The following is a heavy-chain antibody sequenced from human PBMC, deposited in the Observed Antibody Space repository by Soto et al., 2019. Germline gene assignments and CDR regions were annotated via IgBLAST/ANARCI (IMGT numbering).Heavy chain of an antibody. D-gene: IGHD4-17*01. Sequence: LSLTCTVSGGSISPYYWSWIRQPPGKGLEWIGNIYYSGSTKYNPSLKSRVTMSLDTTRIQVSLRLRSVTAADTAVYYCVRVGGYYGDYPNFDYWGQGALVTVSS. CDR2: IYYSGST. J-gene: IGHJ4*02. CDR1: GGSISPYY. V-gene: IGHV4-59*01. CDR3: VRVGGYYGDYPNFDY.